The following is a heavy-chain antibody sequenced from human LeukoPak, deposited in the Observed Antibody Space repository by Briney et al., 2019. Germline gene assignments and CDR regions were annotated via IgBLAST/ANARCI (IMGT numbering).Heavy chain of an antibody. CDR1: GYTFTSNY. J-gene: IGHJ6*03. CDR3: ARGPRITLVRGGQWYYYMDV. V-gene: IGHV1-46*01. D-gene: IGHD3-10*01. CDR2: INPSSGST. Sequence: ASVKVSCKASGYTFTSNYINWVRQAPGQGLEWMGLINPSSGSTNYAQKCQGRLTMTRDTSTSTVYMELSSLRSEDTAVYYCARGPRITLVRGGQWYYYMDVWGKGTTVTISS.